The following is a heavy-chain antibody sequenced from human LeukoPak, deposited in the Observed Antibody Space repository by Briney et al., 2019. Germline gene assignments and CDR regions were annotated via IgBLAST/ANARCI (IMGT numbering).Heavy chain of an antibody. V-gene: IGHV3-30*18. CDR2: MSYDGSNK. CDR3: AKGSYYDSRAYYSLDYFDY. D-gene: IGHD3-22*01. CDR1: GFTFSSYG. J-gene: IGHJ4*02. Sequence: PGRSLRLSCAASGFTFSSYGMHWVRQAPGKGLEWVAVMSYDGSNKDYADSVKGRFTISRDNSKNTLYLQMNSLRAEDTAVYYCAKGSYYDSRAYYSLDYFDYWGQGALVTVSS.